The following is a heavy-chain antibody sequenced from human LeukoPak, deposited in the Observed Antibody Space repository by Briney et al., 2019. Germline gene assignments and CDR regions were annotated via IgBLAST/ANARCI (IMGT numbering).Heavy chain of an antibody. J-gene: IGHJ3*02. CDR3: ARPPSTTWIHDAFDI. CDR1: GFTYSSYA. CDR2: ISGSTGTT. Sequence: GRSLRLSCAASGFTYSSYAMSWVRQAPGKGLEWVSGISGSTGTTYYADSVKGRFTISRDNSKNTLYLQMNSLRTEDTAVYYCARPPSTTWIHDAFDIWGQGTMVTVSS. V-gene: IGHV3-23*01. D-gene: IGHD1-1*01.